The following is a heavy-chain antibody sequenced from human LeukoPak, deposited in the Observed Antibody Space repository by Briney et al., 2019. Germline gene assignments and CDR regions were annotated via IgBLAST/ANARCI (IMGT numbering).Heavy chain of an antibody. CDR2: IAPSDGGT. CDR1: GYTFTSYY. J-gene: IGHJ5*02. CDR3: TREGGCSGGSCYRFDP. D-gene: IGHD2-15*01. V-gene: IGHV1-46*03. Sequence: ASVKVSCKTSGYTFTSYYMHWVRQAPGQGLEWMGAIAPSDGGTNYAQKLQGRVTMTRDTSTSTVYMDLSSLRSEDTAVYYCTREGGCSGGSCYRFDPWGQGALVTVSS.